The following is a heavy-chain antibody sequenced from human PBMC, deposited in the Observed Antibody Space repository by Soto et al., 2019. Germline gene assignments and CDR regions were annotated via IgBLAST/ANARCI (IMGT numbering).Heavy chain of an antibody. CDR1: GYTFTSYD. Sequence: QVQLVQSGAEVKKPGASVKVSCKASGYTFTSYDINWVRQATGQGLEWMGWMNPNSGNTGYAQKFQGRVTMTRNTAXXXAXXDLSSRRSEATAVYYCARRGYSSSWYYYYYYGMDVWGQGTTVTVSS. CDR3: ARRGYSSSWYYYYYYGMDV. CDR2: MNPNSGNT. V-gene: IGHV1-8*01. J-gene: IGHJ6*02. D-gene: IGHD6-13*01.